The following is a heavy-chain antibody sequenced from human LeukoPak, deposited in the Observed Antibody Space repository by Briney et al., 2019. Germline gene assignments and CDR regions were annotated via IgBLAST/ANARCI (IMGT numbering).Heavy chain of an antibody. CDR2: IIPIFGTA. CDR3: ATVLRFLEKDAFDI. Sequence: GASVKVSCKASGGTFSSYAISWVRQAPGQGLEWMGGIIPIFGTANYAQKFKGRVTITTDESTSQAYMELSSLRSEDPAVYYCATVLRFLEKDAFDIWGQGTMATVSS. D-gene: IGHD3-3*01. J-gene: IGHJ3*02. CDR1: GGTFSSYA. V-gene: IGHV1-69*05.